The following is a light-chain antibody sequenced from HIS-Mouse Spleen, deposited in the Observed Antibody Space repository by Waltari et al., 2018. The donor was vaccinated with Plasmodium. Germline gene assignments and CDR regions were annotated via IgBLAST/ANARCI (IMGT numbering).Light chain of an antibody. J-gene: IGKJ3*01. CDR1: QSVSSN. CDR2: GES. Sequence: IVMTQSPATLSVAPGERATLSCRASQSVSSNLAWYQQKPGQAPRLLIYGESTRATGIPARFSGSGSGTEFTLTISSLQSEDFAVYYCQQYNNWSFTFGPGTKVDIK. V-gene: IGKV3-15*01. CDR3: QQYNNWSFT.